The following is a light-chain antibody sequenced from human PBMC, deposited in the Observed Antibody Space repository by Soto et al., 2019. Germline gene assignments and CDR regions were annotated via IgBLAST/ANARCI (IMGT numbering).Light chain of an antibody. CDR1: QSISSY. CDR2: AAS. J-gene: IGKJ4*01. CDR3: QQYDDIPPMT. Sequence: DIQMTQSPSSLSASVGDRVTITCRASQSISSYLNWYQQKPGKAPKLLIYAASSLQSGVPSRFSGSGSGTDFTFTISSLQAEDTATYYCQQYDDIPPMTFGGGTKVDIK. V-gene: IGKV1-33*01.